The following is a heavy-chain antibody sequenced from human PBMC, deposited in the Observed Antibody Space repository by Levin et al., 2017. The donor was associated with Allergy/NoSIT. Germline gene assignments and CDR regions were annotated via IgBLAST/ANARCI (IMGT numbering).Heavy chain of an antibody. J-gene: IGHJ4*02. Sequence: SETLSLTCAVYGGSFSGYYWSWIRQPPGKGLEWIGEINHSGSTNYNPSLKSRVTISVDTSKNQFSLKPSSVTAADTAVYYCARVGGYFPLDYWGQGTLVTVSS. CDR3: ARVGGYFPLDY. V-gene: IGHV4-34*01. CDR2: INHSGST. D-gene: IGHD2/OR15-2a*01. CDR1: GGSFSGYY.